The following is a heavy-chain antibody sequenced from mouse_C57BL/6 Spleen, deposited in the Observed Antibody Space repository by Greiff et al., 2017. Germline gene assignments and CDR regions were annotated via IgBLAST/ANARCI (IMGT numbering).Heavy chain of an antibody. CDR1: GFNIKNTY. D-gene: IGHD1-1*01. J-gene: IGHJ1*03. CDR2: IDPANGNT. V-gene: IGHV14-3*01. Sequence: EVKLQQSVAELVRPGASVKLSCTASGFNIKNTYMHWVKQRPEQGLEWIGRIDPANGNTKYAPKFQGKATITADTSSNTAYLQLSSLTSEDTAIYYCARTSNYGSSSYWYFDVWGTGTTVTVSS. CDR3: ARTSNYGSSSYWYFDV.